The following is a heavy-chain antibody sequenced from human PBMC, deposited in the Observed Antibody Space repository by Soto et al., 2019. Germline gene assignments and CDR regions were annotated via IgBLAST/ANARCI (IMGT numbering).Heavy chain of an antibody. Sequence: GASVKVSCKASGYTFTSYGFSWVRQAPGQGLEWMGWISTANGDTNYAQKLQGRVTITRDTSASTAYMEVSRLTSEGTAVYYCARDWARAEDVWGQGTTVTVSS. CDR1: GYTFTSYG. V-gene: IGHV1-18*01. CDR3: ARDWARAEDV. D-gene: IGHD7-27*01. CDR2: ISTANGDT. J-gene: IGHJ6*02.